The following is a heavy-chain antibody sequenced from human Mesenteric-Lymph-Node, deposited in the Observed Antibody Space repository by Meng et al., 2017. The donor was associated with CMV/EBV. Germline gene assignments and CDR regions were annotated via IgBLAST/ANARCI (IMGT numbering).Heavy chain of an antibody. CDR2: IYYSGST. CDR3: ARGHRSHTVTTFDY. J-gene: IGHJ4*02. CDR1: GGSISSYY. V-gene: IGHV4-59*01. Sequence: SETLSLTCTVSGGSISSYYWSWIRQPPGKGLEWIGYIYYSGSTNYNPSLKSRVTISVDTSKNQFSLKLSSVTAAATAVYYCARGHRSHTVTTFDYWGQGTLVTVSS. D-gene: IGHD4-17*01.